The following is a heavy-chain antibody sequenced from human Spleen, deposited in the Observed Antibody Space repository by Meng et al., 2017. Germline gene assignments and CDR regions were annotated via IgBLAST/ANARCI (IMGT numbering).Heavy chain of an antibody. CDR3: ARDPSRVFDY. CDR1: GYTFTNYA. V-gene: IGHV7-4-1*02. J-gene: IGHJ4*02. CDR2: INTDTGNP. Sequence: QGQLVQSVSELKKPGASVMVSCKASGYTFTNYAMNWVRQAPGQGLEWVGWINTDTGNPTYAPGFTGRFVFSLDTSVSTAYLQISSLKADDTAVYYCARDPSRVFDYWGQGTLVTVSS.